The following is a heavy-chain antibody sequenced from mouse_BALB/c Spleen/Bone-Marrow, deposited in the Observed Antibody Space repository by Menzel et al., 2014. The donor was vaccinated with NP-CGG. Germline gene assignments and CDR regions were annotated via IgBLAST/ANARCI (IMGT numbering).Heavy chain of an antibody. D-gene: IGHD1-1*01. CDR1: GFAFSSYD. CDR3: ARHRYGFDY. J-gene: IGHJ2*01. CDR2: ISSGGGST. V-gene: IGHV5-12-1*01. Sequence: EVKVVESGGDLVRPGGSLKLPCSASGFAFSSYDMFWVRQTPEKRLEWVAYISSGGGSTYYPDTVKGRFTISRDNAKNTLYLQMSSLKSEDTAMYYCARHRYGFDYWGQGTTLTVSS.